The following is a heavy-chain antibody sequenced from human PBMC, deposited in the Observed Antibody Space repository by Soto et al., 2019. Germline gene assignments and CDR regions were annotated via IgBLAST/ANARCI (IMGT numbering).Heavy chain of an antibody. J-gene: IGHJ4*02. CDR3: ARGYFDY. CDR1: GYTFTSYG. V-gene: IGHV1-18*04. Sequence: QVQLVQSGAEVKKPGASVKVSCKTSGYTFTSYGVSWVRQAPGQGLEWVGWISGYNGNTNYAQKVQGRVTMTTGTPTATAYLELRGLRSDDKAIYYCARGYFDYWGQGTLVTVSS. CDR2: ISGYNGNT.